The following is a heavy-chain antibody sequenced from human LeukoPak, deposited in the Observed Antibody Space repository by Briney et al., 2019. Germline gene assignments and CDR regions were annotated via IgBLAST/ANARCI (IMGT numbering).Heavy chain of an antibody. V-gene: IGHV3-15*01. CDR2: IKSKTDGGTT. J-gene: IGHJ3*02. CDR1: GFTFSNAW. CDR3: TTDFPLNYGDSFAFDI. D-gene: IGHD4-17*01. Sequence: GGSLRLSCAASGFTFSNAWMSWVRQAPGKGLEWVGRIKSKTDGGTTDYAAPVKGRFTISRDDSKNTLYLQMNSLKTEGTAVYYCTTDFPLNYGDSFAFDIWGQGTMVTVSS.